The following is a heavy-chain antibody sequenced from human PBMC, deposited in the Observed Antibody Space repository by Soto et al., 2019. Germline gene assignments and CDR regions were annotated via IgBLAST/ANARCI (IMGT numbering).Heavy chain of an antibody. V-gene: IGHV3-30*18. CDR1: GSTFSSYG. CDR3: AKDPSSGYYLTPDY. Sequence: GGSLRLSCAASGSTFSSYGMGWVRQPPGKGLEGVAVISYDGSKKYYADSVKGRFTISRDNSKNTLYLQMNSLRAEDTAVYYCAKDPSSGYYLTPDYWGQGTLVTVSS. J-gene: IGHJ4*02. CDR2: ISYDGSKK. D-gene: IGHD3-22*01.